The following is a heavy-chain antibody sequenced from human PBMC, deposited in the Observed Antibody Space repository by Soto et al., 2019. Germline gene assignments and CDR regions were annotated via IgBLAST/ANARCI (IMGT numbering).Heavy chain of an antibody. CDR2: IDPSDSYT. Sequence: GESLKISCKGSGYSFTSYWISWVRQMPGKGLEWMGRIDPSDSYTNYSPSFQGHVTISADKSISTAYLQWSSLKASDTAMYYCASPVRQSSSSGYYYFGMDVWGQGTTVTVSS. CDR3: ASPVRQSSSSGYYYFGMDV. D-gene: IGHD6-6*01. J-gene: IGHJ6*02. V-gene: IGHV5-10-1*01. CDR1: GYSFTSYW.